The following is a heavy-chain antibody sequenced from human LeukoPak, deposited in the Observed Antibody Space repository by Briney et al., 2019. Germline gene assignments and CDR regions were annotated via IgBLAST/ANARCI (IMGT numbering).Heavy chain of an antibody. J-gene: IGHJ4*02. D-gene: IGHD2-15*01. CDR1: GGSFSGYY. CDR2: INHSGST. V-gene: IGHV4-34*01. Sequence: ETLSLTCAVYGGSFSGYYWSWIRQPPGKGLEWIGEINHSGSTNYNPSLKSRVTISVDTSKNQFSLKLSSVTAADTAVYYCARQGSYYSTYYYWGQGTLVTVSS. CDR3: ARQGSYYSTYYY.